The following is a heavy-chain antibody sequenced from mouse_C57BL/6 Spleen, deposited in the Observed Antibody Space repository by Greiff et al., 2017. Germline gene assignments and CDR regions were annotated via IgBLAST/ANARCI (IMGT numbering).Heavy chain of an antibody. D-gene: IGHD2-2*01. J-gene: IGHJ3*01. CDR3: ASEGSTVVTTGGFAY. V-gene: IGHV1-81*01. Sequence: VQLQQSGAELARPGASVKLSCKASGYTFTSYGISWVKQRTGQGLEWIGELYPRSGTTYYNEKFKGKATLTADKSSSTAYMELRSLTSEDSAVYCCASEGSTVVTTGGFAYWGQGTLVTVSA. CDR2: LYPRSGTT. CDR1: GYTFTSYG.